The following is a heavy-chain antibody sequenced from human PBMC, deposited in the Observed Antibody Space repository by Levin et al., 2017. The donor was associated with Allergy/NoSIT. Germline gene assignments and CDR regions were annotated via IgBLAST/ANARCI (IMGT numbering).Heavy chain of an antibody. CDR3: ARNQGGGYYYDGMDV. J-gene: IGHJ6*02. CDR1: GYTFTSYG. V-gene: IGHV1-18*01. D-gene: IGHD1-14*01. CDR2: ISAYNGNT. Sequence: ASVKVSCKASGYTFTSYGISWVRQAPGQGLEWMGWISAYNGNTNYAQKLQGRVTMTTDTSTSTAYMELRSLRSDDTAVYYCARNQGGGYYYDGMDVWGQGTTVTVSS.